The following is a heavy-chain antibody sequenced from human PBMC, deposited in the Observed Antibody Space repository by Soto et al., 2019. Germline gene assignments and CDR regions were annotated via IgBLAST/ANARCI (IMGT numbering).Heavy chain of an antibody. CDR1: GFTFSSYA. D-gene: IGHD3-10*02. Sequence: GGSLRLSCSASGFTFSSYAMSWVRQAPGKGLEWVSAISGSGGSTYYADSVKGRFTISRDNSKNTLYLQMNSLRAEDTAVYYCPKDSFGLVTMYYFAYWGQGTLVTVSS. CDR3: PKDSFGLVTMYYFAY. V-gene: IGHV3-23*01. J-gene: IGHJ4*02. CDR2: ISGSGGST.